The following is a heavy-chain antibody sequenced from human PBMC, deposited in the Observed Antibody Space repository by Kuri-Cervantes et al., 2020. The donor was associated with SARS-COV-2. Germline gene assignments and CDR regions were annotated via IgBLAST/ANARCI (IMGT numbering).Heavy chain of an antibody. CDR3: ARVGLGGDFDY. CDR2: ISSSSSYI. V-gene: IGHV3-21*01. Sequence: GGSLRLSCAASGFTFSSYSMNWVRQAPGKGLEWVSSISSSSSYIYYADSVKGRFTISRDNAKNPLYLQMNSLRAEDTAVYYCARVGLGGDFDYWGQGTLVTVSS. CDR1: GFTFSSYS. J-gene: IGHJ4*02. D-gene: IGHD3-16*01.